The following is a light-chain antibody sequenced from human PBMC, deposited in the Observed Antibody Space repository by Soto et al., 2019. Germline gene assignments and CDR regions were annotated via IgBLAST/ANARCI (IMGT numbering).Light chain of an antibody. J-gene: IGLJ2*01. CDR2: STN. CDR1: SGSVSTSYY. V-gene: IGLV8-61*01. CDR3: VLYMGSGVVV. Sequence: QTVVTQEPSFSVSPGGTVTLTCGLSSGSVSTSYYPSWYQQTPGQAPRTLISSTNTRSSGVPDRFSGSILANKAALTITGAQADDESDYYCVLYMGSGVVVFGGGTKLTVL.